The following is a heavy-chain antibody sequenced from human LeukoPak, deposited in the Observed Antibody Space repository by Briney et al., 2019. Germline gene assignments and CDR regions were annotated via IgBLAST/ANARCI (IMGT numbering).Heavy chain of an antibody. CDR1: GFTFSSYA. CDR2: ISGSGGST. V-gene: IGHV3-23*01. CDR3: AREGITMVRVPGWFDP. J-gene: IGHJ5*02. D-gene: IGHD3-10*01. Sequence: GGSLRLSCAASGFTFSSYAMSWVRQAPGKGLEWVSAISGSGGSTYYADSVKGRFTISRDNAKNSLYLQMNSLRAEDTAVYYCAREGITMVRVPGWFDPWGQGTLVTVSS.